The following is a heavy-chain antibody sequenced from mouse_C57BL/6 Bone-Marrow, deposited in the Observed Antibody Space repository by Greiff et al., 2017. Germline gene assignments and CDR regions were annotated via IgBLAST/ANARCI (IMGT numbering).Heavy chain of an antibody. D-gene: IGHD2-1*01. Sequence: QVQLQQPGAELVKPGASVKLSCKASGYTFTSYWMHWVKQRPGRGLEWIGRIDPNSGGTKYTEKFKSKATLPVDKPSSTAYMQLRSLTSADSAVSYCAHGNYFYWYFAVGGTGTTVTVSS. CDR3: AHGNYFYWYFAV. CDR1: GYTFTSYW. J-gene: IGHJ1*03. V-gene: IGHV1-72*01. CDR2: IDPNSGGT.